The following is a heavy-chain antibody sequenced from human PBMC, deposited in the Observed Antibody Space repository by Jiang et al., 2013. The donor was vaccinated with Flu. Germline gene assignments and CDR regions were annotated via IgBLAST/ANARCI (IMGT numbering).Heavy chain of an antibody. J-gene: IGHJ4*02. CDR2: ISGYNGNT. Sequence: PEWMGWISGYNGNTNYAQNIQGRVTMTTDTSSSTAYMEVRSLRSDDTAVYYCARAPQVEVATFDYWGQGTLVTVSS. CDR3: ARAPQVEVATFDY. D-gene: IGHD2-15*01. V-gene: IGHV1-18*01.